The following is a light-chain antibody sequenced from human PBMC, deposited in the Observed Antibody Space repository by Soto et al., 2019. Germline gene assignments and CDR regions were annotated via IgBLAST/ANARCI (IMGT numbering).Light chain of an antibody. Sequence: EIVLTQSPGTLSLSPGERATLSCRASQSVSSSYLAWYQQKPGQAPRLLIYGASSRPTGIPDRFSGSGSGTDFTLTISRLEPEDFAVYYCQQYGSFFGPGTKVDIK. CDR3: QQYGSF. J-gene: IGKJ3*01. CDR2: GAS. V-gene: IGKV3-20*01. CDR1: QSVSSSY.